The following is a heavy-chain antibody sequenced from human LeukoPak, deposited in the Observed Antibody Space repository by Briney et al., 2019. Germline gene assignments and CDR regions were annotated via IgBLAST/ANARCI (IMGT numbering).Heavy chain of an antibody. CDR2: FDPEDGET. J-gene: IGHJ4*02. D-gene: IGHD2-8*01. V-gene: IGHV1-24*01. Sequence: ASVKVSCKVSGYTLTELSMHWVRQAPGKGLEWMGGFDPEDGETIYAQKFQGRVTMTEDTSTDTAYMELSSLRSEDTAVYYCATDMGCTNGVCYTLDYWGQGTLVTVSS. CDR3: ATDMGCTNGVCYTLDY. CDR1: GYTLTELS.